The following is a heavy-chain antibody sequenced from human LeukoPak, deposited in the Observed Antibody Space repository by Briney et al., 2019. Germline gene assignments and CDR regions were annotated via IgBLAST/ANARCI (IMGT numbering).Heavy chain of an antibody. CDR3: AKDLYGGESLHY. CDR1: GFTFSGFG. V-gene: IGHV3-30*02. CDR2: IRYDGSNK. Sequence: PGGSLRLSCGVSGFTFSGFGMHWVRQAPGKGLEWVAFIRYDGSNKYYADSVKGGFTISRDNSENTLYLQMNSLRAEDTAVYYCAKDLYGGESLHYWGQGTLVTVSS. J-gene: IGHJ4*02. D-gene: IGHD4-23*01.